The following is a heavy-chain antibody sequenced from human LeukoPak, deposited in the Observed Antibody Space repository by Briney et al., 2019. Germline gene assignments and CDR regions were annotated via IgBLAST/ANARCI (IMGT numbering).Heavy chain of an antibody. J-gene: IGHJ3*02. CDR1: GYSFTSYW. Sequence: GESLKISCKASGYSFTSYWIGWVRQMPGKGLEWMAIIYPADSHTTYSPSLQGQVTISADKSISTAYLQWSSLKASDTAMYYCARHRRPGSIDAFDIRGQGTMVSVSS. D-gene: IGHD1-1*01. CDR3: ARHRRPGSIDAFDI. V-gene: IGHV5-51*01. CDR2: IYPADSHT.